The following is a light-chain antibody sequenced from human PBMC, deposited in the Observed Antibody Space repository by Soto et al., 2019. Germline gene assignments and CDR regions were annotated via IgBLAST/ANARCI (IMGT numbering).Light chain of an antibody. J-gene: IGLJ1*01. CDR2: DVT. Sequence: QSALTQPASVSGPPGPSITISGTGTSSDVGAYNYVSWYQHHPGKAPRLVIYDVTNRPSGISDRFSGSKSGNTASLTISGLLAEDEADYYCTSYTRISTYVFGTGTKLTVL. CDR3: TSYTRISTYV. CDR1: SSDVGAYNY. V-gene: IGLV2-14*01.